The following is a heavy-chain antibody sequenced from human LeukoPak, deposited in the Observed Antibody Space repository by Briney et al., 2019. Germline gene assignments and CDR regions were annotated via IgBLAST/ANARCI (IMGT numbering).Heavy chain of an antibody. CDR1: GGTFGSYA. Sequence: ASVKVSCKASGGTFGSYAISWVRQAPGQGLEWMGGITPIFGTGNYAQKFQGRVTITADKSTSTAYMELSSLRSEDTAVYYCARGVRGYYDSSGYYYDYWGQGTLVTVSS. CDR2: ITPIFGTG. D-gene: IGHD3-22*01. J-gene: IGHJ4*02. V-gene: IGHV1-69*06. CDR3: ARGVRGYYDSSGYYYDY.